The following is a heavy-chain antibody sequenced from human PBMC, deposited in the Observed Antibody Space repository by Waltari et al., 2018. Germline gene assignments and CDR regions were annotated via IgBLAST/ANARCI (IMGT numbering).Heavy chain of an antibody. J-gene: IGHJ4*02. Sequence: DVQVVESGGGLVQPGGSLRLSCAVSGFTGSSNYMTWVRQAPGKGLEWVSCIYTNDQTDDRDSVKGRFIISRDKSNNMVYLQMNSLRVEDTAIYYCARDNPITWGQGTLVTVSS. V-gene: IGHV3-66*01. CDR3: ARDNPIT. CDR2: IYTNDQT. CDR1: GFTGSSNY.